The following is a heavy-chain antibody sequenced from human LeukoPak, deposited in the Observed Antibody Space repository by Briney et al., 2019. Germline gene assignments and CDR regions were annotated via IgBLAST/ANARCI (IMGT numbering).Heavy chain of an antibody. CDR1: GGSFSGYY. CDR2: INHSGST. V-gene: IGHV4-34*01. CDR3: ARRRLYDYESSGYYYVIGLVYYSDY. J-gene: IGHJ4*02. D-gene: IGHD3-22*01. Sequence: ASETLSLTCAVYGGSFSGYYWSWIRQPPGKGLEWIGEINHSGSTNYNPSLKSRVTISVDTSKNQFSLKLSSVTAAATAVHYCARRRLYDYESSGYYYVIGLVYYSDYWGQGTLVTVSS.